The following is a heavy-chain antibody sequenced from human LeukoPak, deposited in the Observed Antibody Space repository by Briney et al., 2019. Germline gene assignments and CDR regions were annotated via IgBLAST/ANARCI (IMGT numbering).Heavy chain of an antibody. V-gene: IGHV4-31*03. CDR3: ARGPEDIVVVPAALNWFDP. J-gene: IGHJ5*02. CDR2: IYYSGST. D-gene: IGHD2-2*01. Sequence: SQTLSLTCTVSGGSISSGGYYWSWIRQHPGKGLEWIGYIYYSGSTYYNPSLKSRVTISVDTSKNQFSLKLSSVTAANTAVYYCARGPEDIVVVPAALNWFDPWGQGTLVTVSS. CDR1: GGSISSGGYY.